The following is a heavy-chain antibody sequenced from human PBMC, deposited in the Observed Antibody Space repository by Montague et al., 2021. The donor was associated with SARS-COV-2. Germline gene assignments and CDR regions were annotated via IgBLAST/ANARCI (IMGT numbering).Heavy chain of an antibody. CDR1: GDSVSSNIAT. CDR2: TYYRSKWYN. Sequence: CAISGDSVSSNIATWNWIRQSPSRGLEWLGRTYYRSKWYNDYAESVKSRITIDPDTSKHQFSLHPNSVTPEDTAVYYCARIPAGSKYYFDFWGQGTLVTVSS. D-gene: IGHD6-13*01. CDR3: ARIPAGSKYYFDF. V-gene: IGHV6-1*01. J-gene: IGHJ4*02.